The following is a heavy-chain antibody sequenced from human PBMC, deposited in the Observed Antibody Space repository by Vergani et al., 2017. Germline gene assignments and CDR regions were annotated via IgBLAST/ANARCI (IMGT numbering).Heavy chain of an antibody. D-gene: IGHD2-2*01. J-gene: IGHJ4*02. Sequence: QVQLVQSGAEVKKPGASVKVSCKASGYTFTGYYMHWVRQAPGQGLEWMGWINPNSGDTNYAQKFQGRVTMTRDTSISTAYMELSRLRSDDTAVYYCARRRGAPLPMPDYWGQGTLVTVSS. CDR2: INPNSGDT. V-gene: IGHV1-2*02. CDR3: ARRRGAPLPMPDY. CDR1: GYTFTGYY.